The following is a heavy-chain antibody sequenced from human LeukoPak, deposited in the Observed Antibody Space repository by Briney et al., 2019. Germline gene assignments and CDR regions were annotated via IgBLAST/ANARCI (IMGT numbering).Heavy chain of an antibody. CDR2: TYYTGST. CDR3: ARHGPYLGRLGWFDP. V-gene: IGHV4-59*08. Sequence: TSEPLSLTCTVSSGSISSYYWSWIRQPPGKGLEWIGYTYYTGSTNYSPSLKSRVTISVDTSKNQFSLNLSSVTAADTAVYYCARHGPYLGRLGWFDPWGQGTLVTVSS. J-gene: IGHJ5*02. CDR1: SGSISSYY. D-gene: IGHD1-26*01.